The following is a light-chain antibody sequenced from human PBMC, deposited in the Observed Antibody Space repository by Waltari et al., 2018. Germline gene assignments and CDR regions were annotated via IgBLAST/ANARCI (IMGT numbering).Light chain of an antibody. Sequence: QSALTQPASVSGSPGQSITISCTVTSSYVGYYNYVSWYQQHPGKAPKLMISDVNKRRSGVSNRCSGSKSCNTCSLTISGLQAEDEADYYCSSYTNYATGIFGGGTKLTVL. V-gene: IGLV2-14*01. CDR3: SSYTNYATGI. CDR1: SSYVGYYNY. J-gene: IGLJ2*01. CDR2: DVN.